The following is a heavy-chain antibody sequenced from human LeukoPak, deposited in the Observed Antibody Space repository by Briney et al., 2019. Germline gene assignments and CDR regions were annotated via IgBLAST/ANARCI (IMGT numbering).Heavy chain of an antibody. D-gene: IGHD3-9*01. CDR2: ISSSGSTI. CDR1: GFTFSDYY. J-gene: IGHJ3*02. CDR3: ARDMRYFDWLESPIHAFDI. Sequence: PGGSLRLSCAASGFTFSDYYMSWIRQAPGKGLEWVSYISSSGSTIYYADSVKGRFTISRDNAKSSLYLQMNSLRAEDTAVYYCARDMRYFDWLESPIHAFDIWGQGTMVTVSS. V-gene: IGHV3-11*01.